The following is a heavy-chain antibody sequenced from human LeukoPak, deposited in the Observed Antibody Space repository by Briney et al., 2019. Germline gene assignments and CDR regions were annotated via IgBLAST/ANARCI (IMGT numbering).Heavy chain of an antibody. Sequence: PSETLYLTCTVSDGSISSYYWSWIRQPPGKGLEWIGYIYYSGSTNYNTSLNNRVTISVDTSKSQFSLKLSSVTAADTAVYYCARGHSGTFDYWGQGTLVTVSS. CDR2: IYYSGST. CDR3: ARGHSGTFDY. J-gene: IGHJ4*02. CDR1: DGSISSYY. V-gene: IGHV4-59*01. D-gene: IGHD2-15*01.